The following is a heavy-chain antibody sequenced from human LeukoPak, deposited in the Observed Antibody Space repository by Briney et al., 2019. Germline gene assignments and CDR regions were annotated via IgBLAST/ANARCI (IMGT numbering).Heavy chain of an antibody. Sequence: PGGSLRLSCAASGFTFSSYSMNWVRQAPGKGLEWVSYISSSSSTIYYADSVKGRFTISRDNAKNSLYLQMNSLRAEDTAVYYCARLVSSWSVDYWGQGTLVTVSS. J-gene: IGHJ4*02. D-gene: IGHD6-13*01. CDR1: GFTFSSYS. V-gene: IGHV3-48*04. CDR2: ISSSSSTI. CDR3: ARLVSSWSVDY.